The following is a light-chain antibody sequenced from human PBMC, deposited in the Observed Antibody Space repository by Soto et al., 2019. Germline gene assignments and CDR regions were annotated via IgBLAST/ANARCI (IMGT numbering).Light chain of an antibody. CDR3: QQTYTTPRT. Sequence: DTQMTQSPSYLSASVGDRISITCWASQTASNYVNWYQQKPGKAPTLLISATSTLQSGVPSRFRGSGSGTDFTLTITSLRPEDFATYYCQQTYTTPRTFGQGTKVAIK. CDR2: ATS. CDR1: QTASNY. V-gene: IGKV1-39*01. J-gene: IGKJ1*01.